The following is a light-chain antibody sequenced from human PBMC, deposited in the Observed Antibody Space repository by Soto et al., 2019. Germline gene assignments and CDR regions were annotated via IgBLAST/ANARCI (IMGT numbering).Light chain of an antibody. J-gene: IGKJ4*01. Sequence: DVQMTQSPSSQSAFVGDRVTITCRASQGIAPYLAWFQQKPGKVPKLLIYATSTLQSGVPSRFSGSGSGTDFTLTISSLQPEDVATYYCQKYNTAPLTFGGGTKVEIK. CDR2: ATS. V-gene: IGKV1-27*01. CDR3: QKYNTAPLT. CDR1: QGIAPY.